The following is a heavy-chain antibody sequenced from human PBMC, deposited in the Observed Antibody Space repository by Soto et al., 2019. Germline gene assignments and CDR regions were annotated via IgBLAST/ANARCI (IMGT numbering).Heavy chain of an antibody. V-gene: IGHV3-21*01. CDR2: ITSSSSYI. CDR3: AIVSDYGDYARASWFDP. CDR1: GFTFSSYN. D-gene: IGHD4-17*01. J-gene: IGHJ5*02. Sequence: EVQLVESGGGLVKPGGSLRLSCAASGFTFSSYNMNWVRQAPGKGLEWVSSITSSSSYIYYADSVKGRFTISRDNAKNSLFLQMNSLRAEETAVYYCAIVSDYGDYARASWFDPWGQGTLVTVSS.